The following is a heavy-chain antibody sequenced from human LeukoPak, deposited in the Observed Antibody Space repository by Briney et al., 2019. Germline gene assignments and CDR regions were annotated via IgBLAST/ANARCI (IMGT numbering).Heavy chain of an antibody. CDR1: GGSFSGYY. CDR3: ARDGIVTAAGTLHNYYYYMDV. D-gene: IGHD6-13*01. V-gene: IGHV4-34*01. J-gene: IGHJ6*03. CDR2: INHSGST. Sequence: SSETLSLTCAVYGGSFSGYYWGWIRQPPGKGLEWIGEINHSGSTNHNPSLKSRVTISVDTSKNQFSLKLSSVTAADTAVYYCARDGIVTAAGTLHNYYYYMDVWGKGTTVTISS.